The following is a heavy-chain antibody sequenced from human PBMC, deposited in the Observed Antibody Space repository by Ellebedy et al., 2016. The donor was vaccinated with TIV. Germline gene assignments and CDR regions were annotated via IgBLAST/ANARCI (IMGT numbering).Heavy chain of an antibody. CDR2: IYPGDSNS. CDR1: GYDFTTYW. CDR3: ERVPFLEWLSTQYYFDY. Sequence: PGGSLRLSCKGSGYDFTTYWIGWVRQMPGKGLEWMRIIYPGDSNSRYSPSFQVQVTISVDKSISTAYLQWSSLKASDTAMYYCERVPFLEWLSTQYYFDYWGHGTLVTVSS. J-gene: IGHJ4*01. V-gene: IGHV5-51*01. D-gene: IGHD3-3*01.